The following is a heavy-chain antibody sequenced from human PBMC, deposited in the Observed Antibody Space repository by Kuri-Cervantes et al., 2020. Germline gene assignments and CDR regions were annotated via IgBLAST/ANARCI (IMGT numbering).Heavy chain of an antibody. D-gene: IGHD1-26*01. Sequence: SVTVSCQASGYTFPGYYMHWVRQAPGQGLEWMGWINPNSGGTNYAQKFQDRVTMTRDTSLNKAHMELSRLRTADTAVYYCARDPRGATRFDYWGQGTLVTVSS. J-gene: IGHJ4*02. CDR1: GYTFPGYY. CDR3: ARDPRGATRFDY. V-gene: IGHV1-2*02. CDR2: INPNSGGT.